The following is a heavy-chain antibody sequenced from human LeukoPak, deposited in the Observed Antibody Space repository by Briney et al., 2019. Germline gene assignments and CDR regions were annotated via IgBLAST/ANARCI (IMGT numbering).Heavy chain of an antibody. CDR3: ARHSYDSSGYDAFDI. V-gene: IGHV4-39*01. CDR2: IYYSGST. Sequence: SETLSLTCTVSGGSISSSSYYWGWIRQPPGKGLEWIGSIYYSGSTYYNPSLKSRVTISVDTSKNQFSLKLSSVTAADTAVYSCARHSYDSSGYDAFDIWGQGTMVTVSS. CDR1: GGSISSSSYY. J-gene: IGHJ3*02. D-gene: IGHD3-22*01.